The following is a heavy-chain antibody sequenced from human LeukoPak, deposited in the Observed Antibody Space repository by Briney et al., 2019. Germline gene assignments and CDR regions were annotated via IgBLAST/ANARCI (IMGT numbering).Heavy chain of an antibody. Sequence: PGGSLRLSCAASGFTFSSYAMSWVRQAPGKGLEWVSAIRNSGVNTYYADSVKGRFTISRDNSKNTLYLEMNSLRAEDTAVYYCGKPHYVFWSGPMNWFDSWCQGSLVTVSS. CDR2: IRNSGVNT. CDR1: GFTFSSYA. V-gene: IGHV3-23*01. CDR3: GKPHYVFWSGPMNWFDS. J-gene: IGHJ5*01. D-gene: IGHD3-3*01.